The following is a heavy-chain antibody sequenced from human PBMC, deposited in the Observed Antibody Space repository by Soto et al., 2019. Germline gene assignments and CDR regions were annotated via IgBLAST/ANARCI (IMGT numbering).Heavy chain of an antibody. J-gene: IGHJ6*02. Sequence: PGGSLRLSCAASGFTFSTYAMHWVRQAPGKGREWVALISYDGSNTYYADSVKGRLTISRDNSKSTLYLQMNSLRAEDTAVYYCAKELAYCGGDCSPTYYYYYYGMDVWGQGTTVTVSS. CDR2: ISYDGSNT. CDR3: AKELAYCGGDCSPTYYYYYYGMDV. D-gene: IGHD2-21*02. V-gene: IGHV3-30*18. CDR1: GFTFSTYA.